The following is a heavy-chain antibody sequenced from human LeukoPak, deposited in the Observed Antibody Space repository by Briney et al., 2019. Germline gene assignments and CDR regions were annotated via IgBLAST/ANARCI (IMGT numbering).Heavy chain of an antibody. V-gene: IGHV2-5*02. D-gene: IGHD3-10*01. CDR1: GISLTTSGVG. CDR2: ICWDDDR. CDR3: VHRPVYYGSGSYYFDY. Sequence: SGPTLVRPTQTLTLTCTLSGISLTTSGVGVGWIRQLPGKALEWHTLICWDDDRRYSPSLRSRLTITKDTSKNQVVLTMTNMDPVDTATYHCVHRPVYYGSGSYYFDYWGQGTLVTVSS. J-gene: IGHJ4*02.